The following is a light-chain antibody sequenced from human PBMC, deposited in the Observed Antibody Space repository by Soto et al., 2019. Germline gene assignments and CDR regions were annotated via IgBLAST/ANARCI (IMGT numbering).Light chain of an antibody. Sequence: QSALTQPPSASGTPGQRVTISCSGSSSNIGSNTVAWYQQLPGTAPKLLIYSDNQRPSGVPDRFSGSKSGTSASLAISGLQSEDEADYYCAAWDDSLNGSVFGTGTKVTVL. CDR3: AAWDDSLNGSV. CDR2: SDN. CDR1: SSNIGSNT. J-gene: IGLJ1*01. V-gene: IGLV1-44*01.